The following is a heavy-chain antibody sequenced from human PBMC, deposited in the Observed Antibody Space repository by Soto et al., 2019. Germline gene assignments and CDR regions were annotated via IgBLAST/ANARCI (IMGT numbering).Heavy chain of an antibody. D-gene: IGHD3-16*02. Sequence: ASVKVSCKASGYTFTSYGISWVRQAPGQGLEWMGWISAYNGNTNYAQKLQGRVTMTTDTSTSTAYMELRSLRSDDTAVYYCARQSPAVHLGELPFLSFAYWGQGTLVTV. V-gene: IGHV1-18*01. J-gene: IGHJ4*02. CDR1: GYTFTSYG. CDR2: ISAYNGNT. CDR3: ARQSPAVHLGELPFLSFAY.